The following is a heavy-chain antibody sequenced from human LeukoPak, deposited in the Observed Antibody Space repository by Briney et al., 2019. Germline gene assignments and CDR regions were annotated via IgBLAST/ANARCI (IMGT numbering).Heavy chain of an antibody. V-gene: IGHV5-51*01. D-gene: IGHD3-22*01. CDR2: IYPGDSDT. CDR3: ARRGVYYDSSGHIWGADY. J-gene: IGHJ4*02. Sequence: GESLKISCKGSGYSFTSYWIGWVRQMPGKGLEWMGIIYPGDSDTRYSPSFQGQVTISADKSISTAYLQWSSLKASDTAMYYCARRGVYYDSSGHIWGADYWGQGTLVTVSS. CDR1: GYSFTSYW.